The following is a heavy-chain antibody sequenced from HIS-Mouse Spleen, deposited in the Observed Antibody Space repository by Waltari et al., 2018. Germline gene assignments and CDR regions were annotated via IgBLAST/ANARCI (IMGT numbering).Heavy chain of an antibody. V-gene: IGHV1-2*02. Sequence: QVQLVQSGAEVKKPGASVKVSCKAAGYTFPGYYLRWSRQAPGQGLEWMGWINPNSGGTNYEQKFQGRVTMTRDTSISTAYMELSRLRSDDTAVYYCAGLLRGYSGYAFDYWGQGTLVTVSS. CDR2: INPNSGGT. CDR1: GYTFPGYY. CDR3: AGLLRGYSGYAFDY. D-gene: IGHD5-12*01. J-gene: IGHJ4*02.